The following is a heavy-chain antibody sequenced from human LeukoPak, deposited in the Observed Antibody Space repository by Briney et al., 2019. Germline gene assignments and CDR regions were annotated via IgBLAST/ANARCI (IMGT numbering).Heavy chain of an antibody. V-gene: IGHV4-34*01. CDR2: INHSGST. D-gene: IGHD6-13*01. CDR1: GGSFSGYY. J-gene: IGHJ6*03. Sequence: SETLSLTCAVYGGSFSGYYWSWIRQPPGKGLEWIGEINHSGSTNYNPSLKSRVTISVNTSKNQFSLKLSSVTAADTAVYYCARRFGYSSSWSPRNYYYYYMDVWGKGTTVTISS. CDR3: ARRFGYSSSWSPRNYYYYYMDV.